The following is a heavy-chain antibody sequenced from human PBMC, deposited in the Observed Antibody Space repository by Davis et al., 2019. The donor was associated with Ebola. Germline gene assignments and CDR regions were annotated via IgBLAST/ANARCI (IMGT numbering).Heavy chain of an antibody. Sequence: GESLKISCAASGFVFSSYIMSWVRRAPGKGLEWVSTLGTSADTYYADSVKGRFTISRDNSKNTFYLQMNSLRAEDTALYYCAKDKTMATHYWYFDLWGRGTLVTVSS. CDR3: AKDKTMATHYWYFDL. V-gene: IGHV3-23*01. CDR1: GFVFSSYI. J-gene: IGHJ2*01. CDR2: LGTSADT. D-gene: IGHD4/OR15-4a*01.